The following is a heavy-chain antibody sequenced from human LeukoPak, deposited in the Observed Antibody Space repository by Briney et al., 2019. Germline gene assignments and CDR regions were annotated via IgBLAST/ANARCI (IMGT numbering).Heavy chain of an antibody. J-gene: IGHJ5*02. Sequence: PSETLSLTCAVYGGSFSGYYWSWIRQPPGKGLEWIGEINHSGSTNYNPSLKSRVTISVDTSKNQFSLKLSSVTAADTAVYYCARGSVITIFGVATNWFDPWGQGTLVTVSS. CDR3: ARGSVITIFGVATNWFDP. CDR1: GGSFSGYY. CDR2: INHSGST. D-gene: IGHD3-3*01. V-gene: IGHV4-34*01.